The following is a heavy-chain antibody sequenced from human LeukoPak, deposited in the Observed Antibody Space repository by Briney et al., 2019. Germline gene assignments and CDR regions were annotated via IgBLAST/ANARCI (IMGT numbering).Heavy chain of an antibody. CDR2: ISWNSGDI. Sequence: GGSLRLSCAASGFTFDDYAMHWVRQAPGKGLEWVSGISWNSGDIGYADSVKGRFTIPRDNAKNSLYLQMNSLRAEDTALYYCAKVRGYSYGPFDYWGQGTLVTVSS. V-gene: IGHV3-9*01. CDR1: GFTFDDYA. D-gene: IGHD5-18*01. J-gene: IGHJ4*02. CDR3: AKVRGYSYGPFDY.